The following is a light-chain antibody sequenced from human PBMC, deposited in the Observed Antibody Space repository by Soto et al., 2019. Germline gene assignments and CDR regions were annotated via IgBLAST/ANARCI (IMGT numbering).Light chain of an antibody. J-gene: IGKJ1*01. CDR2: AAS. V-gene: IGKV1-39*01. Sequence: DIQMTQSPSSLSASICDRFTITFLASQTVNTYLHWYQQKPGKAPKLLIYAASNLQSGVPSRFSGSGSGTNFTLSLNSLQPEDFATYYCQQGYSNPWTFGQGTKVDIK. CDR3: QQGYSNPWT. CDR1: QTVNTY.